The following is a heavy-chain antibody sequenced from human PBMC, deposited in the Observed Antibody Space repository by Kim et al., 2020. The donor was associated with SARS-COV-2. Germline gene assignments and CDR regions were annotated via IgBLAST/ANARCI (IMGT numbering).Heavy chain of an antibody. Sequence: GGSLRLSCAASGFTFSSYWMSWVRQAPGKGLEWVANIKQDGSEKYYVDSVKGRFTISRDNAKNSLYLQMNSLRAEDTAVYYCARAGAVAGSPTPFDYWGQGTLVTVSS. CDR3: ARAGAVAGSPTPFDY. CDR2: IKQDGSEK. D-gene: IGHD6-19*01. J-gene: IGHJ4*02. CDR1: GFTFSSYW. V-gene: IGHV3-7*01.